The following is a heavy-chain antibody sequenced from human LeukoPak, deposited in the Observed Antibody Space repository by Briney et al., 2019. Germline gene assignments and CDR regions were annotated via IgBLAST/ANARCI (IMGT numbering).Heavy chain of an antibody. CDR2: ISYDGSNK. D-gene: IGHD2-2*02. J-gene: IGHJ4*02. CDR1: GFTFSSYG. CDR3: AKDQLGYCSSTSCYIGY. V-gene: IGHV3-30*18. Sequence: RAGGSLRLSCAASGFTFSSYGMHWVRQAPGKGLEWVAVISYDGSNKYYADSVKGRFTISRDNSKNTLYLQMNSLRAEDTAVYYCAKDQLGYCSSTSCYIGYWGQGTLVTVSS.